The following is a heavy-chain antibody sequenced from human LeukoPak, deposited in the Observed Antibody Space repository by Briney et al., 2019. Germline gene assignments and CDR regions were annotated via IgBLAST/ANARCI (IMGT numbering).Heavy chain of an antibody. J-gene: IGHJ3*02. CDR1: GYSISSGYY. D-gene: IGHD3-22*01. V-gene: IGHV4-38-2*01. CDR3: ARQTYYYDSSGYYPHDAFDI. Sequence: SETLSLTCAVSGYSISSGYYWGWIRQPPGKGLEWIGSIYHSGSTYYNPSLKSRVTISVDTSKNQFSLKLSSVTAADTAVYYCARQTYYYDSSGYYPHDAFDIWGQGTMVTVSS. CDR2: IYHSGST.